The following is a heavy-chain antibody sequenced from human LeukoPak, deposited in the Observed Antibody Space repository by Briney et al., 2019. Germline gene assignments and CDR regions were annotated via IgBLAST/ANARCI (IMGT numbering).Heavy chain of an antibody. CDR1: GYSISSSNW. D-gene: IGHD2-15*01. Sequence: SETLSLTCAVSGYSISSSNWWGWIRQPPGKGLEWIGYIYYSGSIYYNPSLKSRVTMSVDTSKNQFSLKLSSVTAVDTAVYYSARRSQDSVRAFDIWGQGTMVTVSS. J-gene: IGHJ3*02. CDR3: ARRSQDSVRAFDI. CDR2: IYYSGSI. V-gene: IGHV4-28*05.